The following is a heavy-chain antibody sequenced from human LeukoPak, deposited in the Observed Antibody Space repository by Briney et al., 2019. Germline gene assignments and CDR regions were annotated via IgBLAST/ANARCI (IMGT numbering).Heavy chain of an antibody. J-gene: IGHJ4*02. CDR1: GFTFSSYS. CDR3: ARESPMVRGVIIS. CDR2: ISSSSSYI. Sequence: GGSLRLSCAASGFTFSSYSMNWVRQAPGKGLEWVSSISSSSSYIYYADSAKGRFTISRDNAKNSLYLQMNSLRAEDTAVYYCARESPMVRGVIISWGQGTLVTVSS. V-gene: IGHV3-21*01. D-gene: IGHD3-10*01.